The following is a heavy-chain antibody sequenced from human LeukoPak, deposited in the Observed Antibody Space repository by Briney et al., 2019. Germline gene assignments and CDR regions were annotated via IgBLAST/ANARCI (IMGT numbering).Heavy chain of an antibody. CDR3: ARGNTAMVSIDY. V-gene: IGHV3-21*01. D-gene: IGHD5-18*01. Sequence: PSETLSLTCAIYRGSSSSYSTNWVRQAPAKGLAWVSSISSSSSSYIYYADSVKGRFTISRDNAKNSLYLQMNSLRAEDTAVYYCARGNTAMVSIDYWGQGTLVTVSS. J-gene: IGHJ4*02. CDR1: RGSSSSYS. CDR2: ISSSSSSYI.